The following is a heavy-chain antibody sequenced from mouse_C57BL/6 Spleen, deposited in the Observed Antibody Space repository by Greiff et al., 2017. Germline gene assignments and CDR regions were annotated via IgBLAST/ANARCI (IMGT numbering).Heavy chain of an antibody. CDR3: ARGDYGLFAY. V-gene: IGHV3-6*01. J-gene: IGHJ3*01. Sequence: VQLQQSGPGLVKPSQSLSLTCSVTGYSITSGYYWNWIRQFPGNKLEWMGYISYDGSNNYNPSLKNRISITRDTSKNQFFLKLNSVTTEDTATYYCARGDYGLFAYWGQGTLVTVSA. CDR2: ISYDGSN. D-gene: IGHD1-1*01. CDR1: GYSITSGYY.